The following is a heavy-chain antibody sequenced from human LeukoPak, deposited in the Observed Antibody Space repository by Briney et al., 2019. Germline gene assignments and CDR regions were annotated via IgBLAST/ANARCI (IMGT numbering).Heavy chain of an antibody. CDR1: GGSISSYY. CDR3: AREGGYSSGHDAFDI. CDR2: IYYSGST. D-gene: IGHD6-19*01. J-gene: IGHJ3*02. Sequence: SETLSLTCTVSGGSISSYYWSWIRQPPGKGLEWIGYIYYSGSTNYNPSLKSRVTISVDTSKNQFSLKLSSVTAADTTVYYCAREGGYSSGHDAFDIWGQGTMVTVSS. V-gene: IGHV4-59*01.